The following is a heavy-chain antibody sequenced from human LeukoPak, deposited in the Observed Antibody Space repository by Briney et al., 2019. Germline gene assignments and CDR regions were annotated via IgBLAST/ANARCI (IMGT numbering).Heavy chain of an antibody. J-gene: IGHJ4*02. CDR1: GFTFSSYA. CDR2: LNPDGSSP. CDR3: VRDANRGGDFDY. D-gene: IGHD2/OR15-2a*01. Sequence: GGSLRLSCAASGFTFSSYAMHWVRQAPGKVLVWVSRLNPDGSSPTYADSVKGRFTVSRDNAKSTVFLQMNSLRVEDTAVYYCVRDANRGGDFDYWGQGTLVTVSS. V-gene: IGHV3-74*01.